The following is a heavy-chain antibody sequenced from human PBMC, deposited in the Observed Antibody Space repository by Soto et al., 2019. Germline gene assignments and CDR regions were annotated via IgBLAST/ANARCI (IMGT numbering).Heavy chain of an antibody. Sequence: LRLSCAASGYTFSSYWMSWVRQAPGKGLEWVANIKQDGSEKYYVDSVKGRFTISRDNAKNSLYLQMNSLRAEDTAVYYCARDVVRGSWFDPWGQGTLVTVSS. CDR1: GYTFSSYW. V-gene: IGHV3-7*01. D-gene: IGHD3-10*01. CDR2: IKQDGSEK. CDR3: ARDVVRGSWFDP. J-gene: IGHJ5*02.